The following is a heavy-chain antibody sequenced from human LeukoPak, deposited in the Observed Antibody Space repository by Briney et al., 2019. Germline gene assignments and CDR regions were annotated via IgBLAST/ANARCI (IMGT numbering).Heavy chain of an antibody. J-gene: IGHJ3*02. CDR3: ATLPDYGDPTARGAFDI. D-gene: IGHD4-17*01. Sequence: SETLSLTCTVSGGSISSYYWSWIRQPAGKGLEWIGRIYTSGSTNYNPSLKSRVTISVDKSKNQFSLKLSSVTAADTAVYYCATLPDYGDPTARGAFDIWGQGTMVTASS. CDR1: GGSISSYY. V-gene: IGHV4-4*07. CDR2: IYTSGST.